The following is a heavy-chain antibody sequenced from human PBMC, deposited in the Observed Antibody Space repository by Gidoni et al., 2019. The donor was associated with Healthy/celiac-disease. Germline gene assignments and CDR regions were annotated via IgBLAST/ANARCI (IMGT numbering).Heavy chain of an antibody. Sequence: EVQLVESGVGLVKPGGSLRLSCAASGFTFSNAWMSWVRQAPGKGLEWVGRIKSKTDGGTTDYAAPVKGRFTISRDDSKNTLYLQMNSLKTEDTAVYYCTTVWPPAAQRIDYYYYYMDVWGKGTTVTVSS. CDR1: GFTFSNAW. D-gene: IGHD6-6*01. CDR3: TTVWPPAAQRIDYYYYYMDV. CDR2: IKSKTDGGTT. J-gene: IGHJ6*03. V-gene: IGHV3-15*01.